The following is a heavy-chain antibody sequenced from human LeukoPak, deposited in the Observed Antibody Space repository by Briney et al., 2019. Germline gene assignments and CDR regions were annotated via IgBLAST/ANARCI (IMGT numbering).Heavy chain of an antibody. Sequence: PGGSLRLSCAAAGFTFSSYAMSWVRPAPGKGLGWVSGISGSGGSTYHADSVKGRFTISRDNSKDTLFLQMNSLRAEDTAVYYCAEHEPGGVIVPFDFWGQGTLVTVSS. J-gene: IGHJ4*02. CDR2: ISGSGGST. CDR1: GFTFSSYA. CDR3: AEHEPGGVIVPFDF. D-gene: IGHD3-16*02. V-gene: IGHV3-23*01.